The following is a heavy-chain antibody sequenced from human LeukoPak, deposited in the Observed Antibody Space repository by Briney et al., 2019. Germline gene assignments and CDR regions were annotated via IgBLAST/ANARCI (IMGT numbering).Heavy chain of an antibody. D-gene: IGHD1-26*01. J-gene: IGHJ5*02. CDR2: ISTSGDAI. CDR3: ATWDRFDP. Sequence: PRGSLRLSCAASGITFSDYGMNWVRQAPGKGLEWVSYISTSGDAIYYADSVQGRFTISRDNAKNSLYLQMNSLSAEDTAVYYCATWDRFDPWGQGTLVTVSS. V-gene: IGHV3-48*04. CDR1: GITFSDYG.